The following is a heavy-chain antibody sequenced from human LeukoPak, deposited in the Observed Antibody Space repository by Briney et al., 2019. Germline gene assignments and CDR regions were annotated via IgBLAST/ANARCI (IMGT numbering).Heavy chain of an antibody. CDR1: GFTFSSYW. J-gene: IGHJ4*02. CDR3: ARDLDYGDYVDY. Sequence: PGGSLRLSCAASGFTFSSYWMSWVRQAPGKGLEWVANIKQDGSEKYYVDSVKGRFTISRDSAKNSLYLQMNSLRAEDAAVYYCARDLDYGDYVDYWGQGTLVTVSS. V-gene: IGHV3-7*03. D-gene: IGHD4-17*01. CDR2: IKQDGSEK.